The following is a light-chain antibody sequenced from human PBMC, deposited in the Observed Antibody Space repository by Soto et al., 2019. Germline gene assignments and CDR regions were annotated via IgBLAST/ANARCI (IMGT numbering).Light chain of an antibody. V-gene: IGKV3-20*01. CDR2: GAS. J-gene: IGKJ1*01. CDR1: QSDSNNY. CDR3: SHYGRFART. Sequence: SSGKRATLSCRASQSDSNNYLAGYQQKPGQAPTLLIYGASNRATGIPDRFSGSGSGTDFTLTISRLEPEAFALYYYSHYGRFARTFGQGTKVEIK.